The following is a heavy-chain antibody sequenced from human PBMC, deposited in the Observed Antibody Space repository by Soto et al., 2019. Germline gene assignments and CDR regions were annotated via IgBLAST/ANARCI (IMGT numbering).Heavy chain of an antibody. V-gene: IGHV4-34*01. Sequence: PSETLSLTCAVYGGSFSGYYWSWIRQPPGKGLEWIGEINHSGSTNYNPSLKSRVTISVDTSKNQFSLKLSSVTAADTAVYYCERGRNYDFWSGYYPYYYGMDVWGQGTTVTVSS. CDR1: GGSFSGYY. J-gene: IGHJ6*02. CDR3: ERGRNYDFWSGYYPYYYGMDV. D-gene: IGHD3-3*01. CDR2: INHSGST.